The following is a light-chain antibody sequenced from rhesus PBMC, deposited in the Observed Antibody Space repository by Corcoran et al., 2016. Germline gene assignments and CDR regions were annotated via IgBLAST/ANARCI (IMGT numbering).Light chain of an antibody. J-gene: IGKJ4*01. V-gene: IGKV1-74*01. Sequence: DIQMTQSPSSLSASVGDRVTITCRASENVNNYLHWYQQKPGKAPKLLIYAASTLQSGVPSRFSGSGSGTDYTFTISSLQPEDVATYYCQHSYGTPLTFGGWTKVEIK. CDR1: ENVNNY. CDR2: AAS. CDR3: QHSYGTPLT.